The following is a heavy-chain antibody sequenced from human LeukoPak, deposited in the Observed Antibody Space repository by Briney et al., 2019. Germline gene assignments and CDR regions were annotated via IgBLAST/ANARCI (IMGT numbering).Heavy chain of an antibody. CDR2: ISWNRGSI. J-gene: IGHJ6*03. CDR3: AKDIAGSVYYMDV. V-gene: IGHV3-9*01. CDR1: GFTFDDYA. Sequence: HPGGSLRLSCAASGFTFDDYAMHWVRHAPGKGLEWVSGISWNRGSIGYADSVKGRFTISRDNAKNSLYLQMNSLRAEDTALYYCAKDIAGSVYYMDVWGKGTTVTVSS. D-gene: IGHD6-13*01.